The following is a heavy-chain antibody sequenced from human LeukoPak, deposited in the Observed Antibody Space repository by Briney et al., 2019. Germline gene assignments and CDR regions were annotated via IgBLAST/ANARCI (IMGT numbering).Heavy chain of an antibody. CDR3: AREGTDDAFDI. V-gene: IGHV4-30-4*01. CDR2: IYYSGST. CDR1: GGSISSGDYY. Sequence: PSETLSLTCTVSGGSISSGDYYWSWIRQPPGKGLEWIGYIYYSGSTYYNPSLKSRVTISVDTSKNQFSLKLTSVTAADTAVYYCAREGTDDAFDIWGQGTMVTVSS. J-gene: IGHJ3*02. D-gene: IGHD3-10*01.